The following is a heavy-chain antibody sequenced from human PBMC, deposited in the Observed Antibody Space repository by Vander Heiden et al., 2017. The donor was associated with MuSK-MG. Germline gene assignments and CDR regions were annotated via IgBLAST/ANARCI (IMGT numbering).Heavy chain of an antibody. CDR1: GYPFTGYY. Sequence: QVQLVQSGAEVKKPGASVKVSCKASGYPFTGYYLHWVRQAPGQGLEWMGWINPNSGGTNYPQKFQGRVTMTGDTSINTAYMELSRLRSDDTAVYYCARGRDGYCEFDYWGQGALVTVSS. CDR3: ARGRDGYCEFDY. D-gene: IGHD5-12*01. J-gene: IGHJ4*02. CDR2: INPNSGGT. V-gene: IGHV1-2*02.